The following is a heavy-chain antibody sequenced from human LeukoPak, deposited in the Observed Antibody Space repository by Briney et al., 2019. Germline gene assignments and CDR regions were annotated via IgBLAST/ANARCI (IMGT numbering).Heavy chain of an antibody. CDR3: AREEALGSGSFDY. D-gene: IGHD1-26*01. CDR1: GGSINNYH. J-gene: IGHJ4*02. V-gene: IGHV4-59*01. Sequence: PSETLSLTCTVSGGSINNYHWGWIRQPPGKGLEWIGYISYSGTTNYNPSLKSRVTISVDTSKNQFSLKLGSVTAADTAVYYCAREEALGSGSFDYWGQGTLVTVSS. CDR2: ISYSGTT.